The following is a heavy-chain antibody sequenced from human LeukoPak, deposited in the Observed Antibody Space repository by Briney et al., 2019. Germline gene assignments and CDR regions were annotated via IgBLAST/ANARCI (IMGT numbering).Heavy chain of an antibody. D-gene: IGHD6-19*01. Sequence: GGSLRLSCAASGFTFSSYWMHWVRQAPGKGLVWVSRINSDGSSTSYADSVKGRFTISRDNAKNSLYLQMDSLRVEDTAFYYCAKDNRRHYTSGPNPDSLHWGQGALVTVSS. CDR2: INSDGSST. CDR1: GFTFSSYW. J-gene: IGHJ4*02. V-gene: IGHV3-74*01. CDR3: AKDNRRHYTSGPNPDSLH.